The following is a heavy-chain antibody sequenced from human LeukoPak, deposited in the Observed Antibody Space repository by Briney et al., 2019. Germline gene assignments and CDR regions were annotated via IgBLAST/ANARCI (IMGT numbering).Heavy chain of an antibody. D-gene: IGHD6-19*01. CDR2: IYTSGST. V-gene: IGHV4-61*02. CDR3: ARLDSSGWYFDY. Sequence: PSETLSLTCTVSGGSISSGSYYWSWIRQPAGKGLEWIGRIYTSGSTNYNPSLKSRVTMSVDTSKNQFSLKLSSVTAADTAVYYCARLDSSGWYFDYWGQGTLVTVSS. J-gene: IGHJ4*02. CDR1: GGSISSGSYY.